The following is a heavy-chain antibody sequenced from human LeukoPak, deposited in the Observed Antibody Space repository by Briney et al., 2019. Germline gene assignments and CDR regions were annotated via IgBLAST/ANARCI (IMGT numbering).Heavy chain of an antibody. J-gene: IGHJ4*02. D-gene: IGHD7-27*01. CDR1: GGSISSSSYY. Sequence: SETLSLTCTVSGGSISSSSYYWGWIRQPPGKGLEWIGSIYYSGSTYYNPSLKSRVTISIDTSKNQFSLKLSSVTAADTAVYYCARFSPRAMGNYLDFWGQGTLVTVSS. CDR3: ARFSPRAMGNYLDF. V-gene: IGHV4-39*07. CDR2: IYYSGST.